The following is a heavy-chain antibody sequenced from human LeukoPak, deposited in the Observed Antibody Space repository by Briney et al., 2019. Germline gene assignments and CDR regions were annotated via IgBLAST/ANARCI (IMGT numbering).Heavy chain of an antibody. CDR3: ARDLHSSGGGGKYYYYGMDV. J-gene: IGHJ6*02. CDR1: GFTFSSYA. V-gene: IGHV3-30-3*01. Sequence: GGSLRLSCAASGFTFSSYAMHWVRQAPGKGLEWVAVISYDGSNKYYADSVKGRFTISRDNSKNTLYLQMNSLRAEDTAVYYCARDLHSSGGGGKYYYYGMDVWGQGTTVTVSS. CDR2: ISYDGSNK. D-gene: IGHD6-25*01.